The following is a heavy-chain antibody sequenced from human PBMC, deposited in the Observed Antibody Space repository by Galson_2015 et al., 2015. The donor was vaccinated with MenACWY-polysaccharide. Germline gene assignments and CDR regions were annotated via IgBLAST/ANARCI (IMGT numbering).Heavy chain of an antibody. CDR3: ARGISSSN. CDR2: INRDGSNT. D-gene: IGHD6-6*01. V-gene: IGHV3-74*01. Sequence: SLRLSCAASGFTFNTHWMHWVRQAPGKGLMWVSRINRDGSNTDYADSVKGRFTISRDNAKSTLFLQMNSLRAEDTAVYYCARGISSSNWGQGVLVTVSS. CDR1: GFTFNTHW. J-gene: IGHJ4*02.